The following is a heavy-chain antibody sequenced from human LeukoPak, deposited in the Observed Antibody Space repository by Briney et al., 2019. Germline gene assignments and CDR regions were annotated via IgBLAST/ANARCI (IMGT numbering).Heavy chain of an antibody. D-gene: IGHD2-2*01. J-gene: IGHJ3*02. CDR1: GFTFDDYA. Sequence: LRLSCAASGFTFDDYAMHWVRQAPGKGLEWVSSISWNSGKIAYADSVKGRFTISRDNAKKSLYLEMNSLRAEDMALYYCAKDIFTTSWWGPAFDIWGQGTMVTVSS. CDR3: AKDIFTTSWWGPAFDI. V-gene: IGHV3-9*03. CDR2: ISWNSGKI.